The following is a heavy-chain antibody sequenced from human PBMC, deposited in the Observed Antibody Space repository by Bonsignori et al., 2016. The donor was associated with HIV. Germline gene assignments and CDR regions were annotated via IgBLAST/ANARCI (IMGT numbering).Heavy chain of an antibody. CDR3: AREIVVVPAAIDGWFDP. J-gene: IGHJ5*02. CDR2: INPNSGGT. V-gene: IGHV1-2*02. Sequence: ASVKVSCKASGYTFTGYYMHWVRQAPGQGLEWMGWINPNSGGTNYAQKFQGRVTMTRDTSISTAYMELSRLRSDDTAVYYCAREIVVVPAAIDGWFDPWGQGTLVTVSS. CDR1: GYTFTGYY. D-gene: IGHD2-2*02.